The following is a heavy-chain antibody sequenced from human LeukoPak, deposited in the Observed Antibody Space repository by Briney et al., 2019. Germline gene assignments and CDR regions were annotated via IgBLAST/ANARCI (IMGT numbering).Heavy chain of an antibody. CDR1: GFTFRSHW. Sequence: GGSLRLSCVGSGFTFRSHWVNWVRQSPGKGLEWVANIKPDGIDKYYVDSARGRFTVSRDNAKNSVFLQMNSLRAEDTAIYYCATISAQTFDIWGQGTLVSVSS. CDR2: IKPDGIDK. CDR3: ATISAQTFDI. V-gene: IGHV3-7*01. J-gene: IGHJ3*02. D-gene: IGHD5-24*01.